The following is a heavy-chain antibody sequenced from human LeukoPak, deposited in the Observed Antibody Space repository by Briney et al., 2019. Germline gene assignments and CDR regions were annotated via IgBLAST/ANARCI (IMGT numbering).Heavy chain of an antibody. V-gene: IGHV3-23*01. J-gene: IGHJ4*02. CDR2: ISGSGGST. CDR3: ARAHNWKYGTFDY. Sequence: PGGSLRLSCAASGFTFSSYGTSWVRQAPGKGLEWVSAISGSGGSTYYADSVKGRFTISRDNSKNTLYLQMNSLRAEDTAVYYCARAHNWKYGTFDYWGQGTLVTVSS. CDR1: GFTFSSYG. D-gene: IGHD1-7*01.